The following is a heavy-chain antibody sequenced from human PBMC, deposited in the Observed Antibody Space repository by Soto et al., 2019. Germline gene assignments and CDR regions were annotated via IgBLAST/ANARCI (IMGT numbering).Heavy chain of an antibody. CDR3: ARGRYYGSGSYFSWFDP. CDR2: INHSGST. V-gene: IGHV4-34*01. D-gene: IGHD3-10*01. CDR1: GGSFSGYY. Sequence: QVQLQQWGAGLLKPSETLSLTCAVYGGSFSGYYWSWIRQPPGKGLEWIGEINHSGSTNYNSSLKSRVTISVDTSKNQFSLKLSSVTAADTAVYYCARGRYYGSGSYFSWFDPWGQGTLVTVSS. J-gene: IGHJ5*02.